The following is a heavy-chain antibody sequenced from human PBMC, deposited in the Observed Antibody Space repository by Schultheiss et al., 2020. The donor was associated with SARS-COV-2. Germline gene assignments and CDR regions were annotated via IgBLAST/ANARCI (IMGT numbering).Heavy chain of an antibody. V-gene: IGHV3-30*18. J-gene: IGHJ2*01. CDR1: GFTFSSYG. Sequence: GGSLRLSCVASGFTFSSYGMHWVRQAPGKGLEWVAVISFDGSNTYYAESVKGRFTISRDNSKNTLHLQMNSLRAEDTAVFYCAKAFRYYYHSGGNYALDWSFDLWGRGTLVTVSS. D-gene: IGHD3-22*01. CDR2: ISFDGSNT. CDR3: AKAFRYYYHSGGNYALDWSFDL.